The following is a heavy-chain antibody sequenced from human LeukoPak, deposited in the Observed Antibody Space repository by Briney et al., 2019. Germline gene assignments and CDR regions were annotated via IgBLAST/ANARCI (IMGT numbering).Heavy chain of an antibody. J-gene: IGHJ4*02. CDR2: IYHSGST. Sequence: SETLSLTCTVSGGSISSSSYYWGWIRQPPGKGLEWIGYIYHSGSTYYNPSLKSRVTISVDRSKNQFSLKLSSVTAADTAVYYCARGVGIEQWLAPNAFDYWGQGTLVTVSS. CDR1: GGSISSSSYY. D-gene: IGHD6-19*01. V-gene: IGHV4-39*07. CDR3: ARGVGIEQWLAPNAFDY.